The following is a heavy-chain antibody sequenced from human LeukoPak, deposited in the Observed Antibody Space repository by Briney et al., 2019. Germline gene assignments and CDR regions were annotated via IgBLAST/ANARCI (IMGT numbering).Heavy chain of an antibody. CDR2: IYYSGST. V-gene: IGHV4-59*01. CDR1: GGSIRSYY. CDR3: ARGDYYYYYYMGV. Sequence: SETLSLTCTVSGGSIRSYYWYWIRQPPGKGLEWIGYIYYSGSTNYNPSLKSRVTISVDTSKNQFSLKLSSVTAADTAVYYCARGDYYYYYYMGVWGKGTTVTISS. J-gene: IGHJ6*03.